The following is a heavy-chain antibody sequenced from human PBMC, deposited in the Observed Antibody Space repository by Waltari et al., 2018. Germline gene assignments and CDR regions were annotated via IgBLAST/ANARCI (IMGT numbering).Heavy chain of an antibody. V-gene: IGHV3-73*02. CDR1: GFTFSASA. CDR3: TRTLGELSLYPFAG. J-gene: IGHJ4*02. D-gene: IGHD3-16*02. Sequence: EVQLVESGGGLVQPGGSLKLSCAASGFTFSASAMHWVRQASGKGLEWFGRIRSKFNSYATAYAASVKGRFTISRNDSKNTAYLQMNSLKTEDTAVYYCTRTLGELSLYPFAGWGQGTLVTVSS. CDR2: IRSKFNSYAT.